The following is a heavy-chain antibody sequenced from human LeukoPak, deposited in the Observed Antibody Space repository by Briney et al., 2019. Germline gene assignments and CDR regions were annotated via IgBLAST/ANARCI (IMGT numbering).Heavy chain of an antibody. CDR3: ARWFSGLHNYFDP. V-gene: IGHV1-69*01. D-gene: IGHD3-22*01. CDR2: IIPIFGTA. CDR1: GGTFSSYA. Sequence: SVKVSCKASGGTFSSYAISWVRQAPGQGLEWMGGIIPIFGTANYAQKFQGRVTITADESTSTAYMELSSLRSEDTAVYYCARWFSGLHNYFDPWGQGTLVTVSS. J-gene: IGHJ5*02.